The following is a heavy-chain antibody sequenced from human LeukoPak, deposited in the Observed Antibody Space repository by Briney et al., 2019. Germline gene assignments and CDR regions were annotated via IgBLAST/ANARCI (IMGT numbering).Heavy chain of an antibody. CDR1: GYSISSGYH. CDR2: IYHSGST. V-gene: IGHV4-38-2*02. Sequence: SETLSFTCTVSGYSISSGYHWGWIRQPPGNGLEWIGCIYHSGSTYYNPSLKSRVTISVDTSKIQFSLKLRSVTAADTAVYYCARVVQSTDSSGFYLPEYFQHWGQGTVVTVSS. J-gene: IGHJ1*01. D-gene: IGHD3-22*01. CDR3: ARVVQSTDSSGFYLPEYFQH.